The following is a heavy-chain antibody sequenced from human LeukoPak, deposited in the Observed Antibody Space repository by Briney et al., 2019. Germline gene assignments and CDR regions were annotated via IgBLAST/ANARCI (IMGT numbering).Heavy chain of an antibody. J-gene: IGHJ4*02. Sequence: GGSLRLSCAASGFTFSSYGMHWVRQAPGKGLEWVAFIRYDGSNKYYADSVKGRFTISRDNSKNTLYLQMNSLRAEDTAVYYCAKDRGESNYVPLDYWGQGTLVAVSS. CDR3: AKDRGESNYVPLDY. CDR1: GFTFSSYG. V-gene: IGHV3-30*02. D-gene: IGHD4-11*01. CDR2: IRYDGSNK.